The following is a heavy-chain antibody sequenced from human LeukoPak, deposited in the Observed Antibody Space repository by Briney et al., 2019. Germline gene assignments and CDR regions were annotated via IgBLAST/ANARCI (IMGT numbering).Heavy chain of an antibody. CDR1: GYSFTSYW. CDR2: IYPGDSDT. Sequence: GESLKISCKGSGYSFTSYWIGWVRQMPGKGLEWMGIIYPGDSDTRYSPSFQGQVTISADKSISTAYLQWSSLKASDTAMYYRARSEIFYYGSGSYTYNWFDPWGQGTLVTVSS. CDR3: ARSEIFYYGSGSYTYNWFDP. V-gene: IGHV5-51*01. D-gene: IGHD3-10*01. J-gene: IGHJ5*02.